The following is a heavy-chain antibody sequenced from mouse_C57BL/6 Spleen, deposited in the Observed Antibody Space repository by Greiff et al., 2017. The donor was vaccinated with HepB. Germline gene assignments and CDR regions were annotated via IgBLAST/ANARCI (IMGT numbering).Heavy chain of an antibody. CDR2: IDPEDGDT. Sequence: VQLKQSGAELVRPGASVKLSCTASGFNIKDYYMHWVKQRPEQGLEWIGRIDPEDGDTEYAPKFQGKATMTADTSSNTAYLQLSSLTSEDTAVYYCTLNYGSSYVELAYWGQGTLVTVSA. CDR3: TLNYGSSYVELAY. J-gene: IGHJ3*01. V-gene: IGHV14-1*01. D-gene: IGHD1-1*01. CDR1: GFNIKDYY.